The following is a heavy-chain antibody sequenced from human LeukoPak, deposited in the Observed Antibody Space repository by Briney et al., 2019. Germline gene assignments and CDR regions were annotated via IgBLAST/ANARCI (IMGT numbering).Heavy chain of an antibody. V-gene: IGHV3-48*03. CDR3: ARDQRGYYYYYGMDV. J-gene: IGHJ6*02. D-gene: IGHD6-13*01. CDR2: ISSSGRTI. CDR1: GFTFSSYE. Sequence: GGSLRLSCAASGFTFSSYEMNWVRQAPGKGVEGVSYISSSGRTIYYADSVQGRFTISRDNAKNSLYLQMHSLRAEDTAVYYCARDQRGYYYYYGMDVWGQGTTVTVSS.